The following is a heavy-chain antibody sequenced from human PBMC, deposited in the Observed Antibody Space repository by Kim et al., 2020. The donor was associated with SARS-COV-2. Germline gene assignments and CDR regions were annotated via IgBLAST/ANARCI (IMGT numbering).Heavy chain of an antibody. CDR3: ARVLAEDYYLDYYGMDV. CDR2: ISHDGSNK. J-gene: IGHJ6*02. Sequence: GGSLRLSCAASGITFSSDAMHWVRQAPGKGLEWVAVISHDGSNKYYADSVKGRFTMSRDNSKNTLYLQMNSLRAEDTAVYYCARVLAEDYYLDYYGMDVWGQGTTVTVSS. D-gene: IGHD3-22*01. CDR1: GITFSSDA. V-gene: IGHV3-30-3*01.